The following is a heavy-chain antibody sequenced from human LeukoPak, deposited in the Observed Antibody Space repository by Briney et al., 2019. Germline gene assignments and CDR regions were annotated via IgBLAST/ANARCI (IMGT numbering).Heavy chain of an antibody. V-gene: IGHV1-3*01. Sequence: ASVKVSCKASGYSFNSVGMNWVRQAPGQRLEWMGWINAGNGNTKYSQKFQGRVTITRDTSASTAYMELSSLRSEDTAVYYCARLPLYDFWSGYYNGNRPLDYWGQGTLVTVSS. CDR2: INAGNGNT. D-gene: IGHD3-3*01. CDR3: ARLPLYDFWSGYYNGNRPLDY. J-gene: IGHJ4*02. CDR1: GYSFNSVG.